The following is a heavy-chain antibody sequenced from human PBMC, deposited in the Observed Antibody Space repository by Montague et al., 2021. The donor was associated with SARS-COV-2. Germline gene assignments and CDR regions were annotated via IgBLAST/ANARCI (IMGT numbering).Heavy chain of an antibody. V-gene: IGHV4-59*01. J-gene: IGHJ4*02. D-gene: IGHD3-10*01. CDR2: INYSGST. CDR1: GGSISSYY. Sequence: SETLSLTCTVSGGSISSYYWSWIRQPPGKGLEWIGYINYSGSTNYNPSLKSRVTISVDTSKNQFSLKLSSVTAADTAVYYCARVYPRSSRVDPYFDFWGQGTLVTVSS. CDR3: ARVYPRSSRVDPYFDF.